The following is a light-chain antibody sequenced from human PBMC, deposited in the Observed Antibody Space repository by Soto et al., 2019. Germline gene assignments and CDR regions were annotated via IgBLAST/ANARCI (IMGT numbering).Light chain of an antibody. CDR3: QQTFSPTFT. Sequence: DIQMTQSPSSLSASVGDRVTITCRAGQNINAYLNWYQQKPGKAPRLLIYDAFNLQSGVPSSFSGSGSGAPYTLTISSLPPDDFASYSCQQTFSPTFTFGPGTSVDFK. CDR1: QNINAY. J-gene: IGKJ3*01. CDR2: DAF. V-gene: IGKV1-39*01.